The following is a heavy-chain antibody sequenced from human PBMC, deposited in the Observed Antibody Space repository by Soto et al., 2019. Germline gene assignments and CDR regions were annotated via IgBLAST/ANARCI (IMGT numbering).Heavy chain of an antibody. CDR3: ARGRYRINGTCFPKWFDS. CDR2: IYKSATT. D-gene: IGHD2-8*01. J-gene: IGHJ5*01. V-gene: IGHV4-30-4*01. CDR1: GDSISTVDYF. Sequence: SETLSLTCSVSGDSISTVDYFWAWIRQPPGQALEYIGYIYKSATTYYNPSFESRVAISLGTSKSQFSLNVTSVTAADTAVYFCARGRYRINGTCFPKWFDSWGQGTLVTVSS.